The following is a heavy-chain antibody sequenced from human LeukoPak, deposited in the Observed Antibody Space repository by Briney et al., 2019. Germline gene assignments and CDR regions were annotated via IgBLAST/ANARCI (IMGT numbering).Heavy chain of an antibody. D-gene: IGHD3-22*01. CDR2: ISYDGSNK. J-gene: IGHJ4*02. CDR1: GFTFSGYG. CDR3: AKDDWDSSGYYDY. Sequence: GGSLRLSCAASGFTFSGYGMHWVRQAPGKGLEWVAVISYDGSNKYYADSVKGRFTISRDNSKNTLYLQMNSLRAEDTAVYYCAKDDWDSSGYYDYWGQGTLVTVSS. V-gene: IGHV3-30*18.